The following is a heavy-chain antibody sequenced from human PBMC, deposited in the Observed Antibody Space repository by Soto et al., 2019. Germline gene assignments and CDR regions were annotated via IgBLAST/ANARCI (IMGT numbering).Heavy chain of an antibody. Sequence: GGSRRLSCAASGFTFSNVWLSWVRQVPGKGLEWLGRIKSRTENETTDYASPARGRFIISRDDSKNMLYLQMNSLKSEDTGVYYCVTVLPNANSRFEYLGKGNTVTVSA. CDR1: GFTFSNVW. CDR3: VTVLPNANSRFEY. D-gene: IGHD2-2*01. J-gene: IGHJ4*02. CDR2: IKSRTENETT. V-gene: IGHV3-15*01.